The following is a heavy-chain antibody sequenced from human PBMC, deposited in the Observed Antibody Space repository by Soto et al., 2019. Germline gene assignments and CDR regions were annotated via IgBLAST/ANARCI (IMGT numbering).Heavy chain of an antibody. CDR1: GFTFSSYG. CDR2: TWYDGSNK. J-gene: IGHJ5*02. CDR3: ARGDYYGWGNWFDP. V-gene: IGHV3-33*01. D-gene: IGHD3-10*01. Sequence: GGSLRLSCAASGFTFSSYGMHWVRQAPGKGLEWVAVTWYDGSNKYYADSVKGRFTISRDNSKNTLYLQMNSLRAEDTAVYYGARGDYYGWGNWFDPWGEGSLVTVSS.